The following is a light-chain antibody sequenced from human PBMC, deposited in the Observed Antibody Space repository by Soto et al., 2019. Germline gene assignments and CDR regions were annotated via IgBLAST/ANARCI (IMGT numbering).Light chain of an antibody. CDR2: GAS. V-gene: IGKV3-15*01. Sequence: EIVMTQPPATLSVSPGERATLSCRASQSVSSNLAWHQQKPGQAPRLLIYGASTRSTGVPARFSGSGSGTELTLTISTLHSEDFAVYYCQQYNNWPGTFGQGTKVEIK. CDR1: QSVSSN. J-gene: IGKJ1*01. CDR3: QQYNNWPGT.